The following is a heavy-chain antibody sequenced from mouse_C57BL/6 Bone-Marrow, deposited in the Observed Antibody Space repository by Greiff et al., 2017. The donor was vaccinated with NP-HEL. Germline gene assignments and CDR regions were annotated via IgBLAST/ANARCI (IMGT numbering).Heavy chain of an antibody. CDR2: IYPRSGNT. J-gene: IGHJ1*03. CDR1: GYTFTSYG. CDR3: ARTPHYYGSINWYFDV. D-gene: IGHD1-1*01. V-gene: IGHV1-81*01. Sequence: QVHVKQSGAELARPGASVKLSCKASGYTFTSYGISWVKQRTGQGLEWIGEIYPRSGNTYYNEKFKGKATLTADKSSSTAYMELRSLASEDSAVYFCARTPHYYGSINWYFDVWGTGTTVTVSS.